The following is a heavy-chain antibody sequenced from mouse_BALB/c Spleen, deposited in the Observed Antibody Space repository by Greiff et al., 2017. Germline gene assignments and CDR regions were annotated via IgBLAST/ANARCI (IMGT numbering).Heavy chain of an antibody. D-gene: IGHD1-1*01. Sequence: VQLKQSGPELVKPGASVKMSCKASGYTFTSYVMHWVKQKPGQGLEWIGYINPYNDGTKYNEKFKGKATLTSDKSSSTAYMELSSLTSEDSAVYYCARRDTTVVYWYFDVWGAGTTVTVSS. CDR2: INPYNDGT. V-gene: IGHV1-14*01. CDR3: ARRDTTVVYWYFDV. J-gene: IGHJ1*01. CDR1: GYTFTSYV.